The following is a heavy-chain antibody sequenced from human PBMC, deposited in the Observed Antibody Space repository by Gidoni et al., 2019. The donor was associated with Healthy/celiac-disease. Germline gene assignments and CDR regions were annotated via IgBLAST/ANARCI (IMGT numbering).Heavy chain of an antibody. CDR3: ARDGSGYCSGGSCTRFDP. V-gene: IGHV4-4*02. CDR2: IYHSGST. CDR1: GGSISRSNW. Sequence: QVQLQESGPGLVKPSGTLSLTCAVSGGSISRSNWGSWVRQPPGKGLEWIGEIYHSGSTNYNPSLKSRVTISVDKSKNQFSLKLSSVTAADTAVYYCARDGSGYCSGGSCTRFDPWGQGTLVTVSS. D-gene: IGHD2-15*01. J-gene: IGHJ5*02.